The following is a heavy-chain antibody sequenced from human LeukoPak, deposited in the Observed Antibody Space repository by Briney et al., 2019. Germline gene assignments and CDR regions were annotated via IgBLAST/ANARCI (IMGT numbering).Heavy chain of an antibody. CDR1: GGTFSSYA. V-gene: IGHV1-69*06. Sequence: AASVKVSCKASGGTFSSYAISWVRQAPGQGLEWMGGIIPIFGTANYAQKFQGRVTITADKSTSTAYMELSSLRSEDTAVYYCAGGGVAAAGTLNYWGQGTLVTVSS. CDR2: IIPIFGTA. D-gene: IGHD6-13*01. CDR3: AGGGVAAAGTLNY. J-gene: IGHJ4*02.